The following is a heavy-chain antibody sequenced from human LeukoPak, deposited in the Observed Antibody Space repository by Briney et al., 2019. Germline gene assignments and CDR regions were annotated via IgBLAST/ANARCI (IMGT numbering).Heavy chain of an antibody. CDR3: ARVGDYYGSGSYYTPRDYYYGMDV. CDR2: IYYSGST. D-gene: IGHD3-10*01. CDR1: GGSVSSGSYY. Sequence: SETLSLTCTVSGGSVSSGSYYWSWTRQPPGKGLEWIGYIYYSGSTNYNPSLKSRVTISVDTSKNQFSLKLSSVTAADTAVYYCARVGDYYGSGSYYTPRDYYYGMDVWGQGTTVTVSS. J-gene: IGHJ6*02. V-gene: IGHV4-61*01.